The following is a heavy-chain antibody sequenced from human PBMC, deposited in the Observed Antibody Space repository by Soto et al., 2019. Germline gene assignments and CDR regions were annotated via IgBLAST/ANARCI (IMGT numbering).Heavy chain of an antibody. V-gene: IGHV3-33*01. CDR3: ARDFRVQYCSGGNCYLDY. CDR1: GFTFSNYG. D-gene: IGHD2-15*01. CDR2: IWYDGSNK. J-gene: IGHJ4*02. Sequence: PGGSLRLSCAASGFTFSNYGMHWVRQAPGKGLEWVAVIWYDGSNKYYGDSVKGRFTISRDNSKNTLFLQMNSLRGEDTALYYCARDFRVQYCSGGNCYLDYWGQGTLVTVSS.